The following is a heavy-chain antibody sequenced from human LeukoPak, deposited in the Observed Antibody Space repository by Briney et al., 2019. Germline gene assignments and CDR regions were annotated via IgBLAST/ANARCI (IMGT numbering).Heavy chain of an antibody. CDR3: ASPYLARFDY. J-gene: IGHJ4*02. D-gene: IGHD2-21*01. CDR1: GGSMRSSSYY. V-gene: IGHV4-39*01. Sequence: SETLSLTCTVSGGSMRSSSYYGGWIRQPPGKGLEWIGSIYYSGRTYYNPSLKSRVTISVDTSKNQFSLKLSSVTAATDTAAYYCASPYLARFDYWGQGILVTVSS. CDR2: IYYSGRT.